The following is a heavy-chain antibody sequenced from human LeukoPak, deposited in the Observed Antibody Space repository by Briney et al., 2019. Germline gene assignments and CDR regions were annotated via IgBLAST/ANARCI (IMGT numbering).Heavy chain of an antibody. CDR2: ISYDAKYK. D-gene: IGHD2-15*01. CDR3: ARGRVVPATRLDY. Sequence: GGSLRLSCAASGFTFSNYWMGWARQAPGKGLEWVAVISYDAKYKYYADSLKGRFTISRDNSNNTLYLQMNSLGSEDTAVYYCARGRVVPATRLDYWGRGTLVTVSS. CDR1: GFTFSNYW. V-gene: IGHV3-30*03. J-gene: IGHJ4*02.